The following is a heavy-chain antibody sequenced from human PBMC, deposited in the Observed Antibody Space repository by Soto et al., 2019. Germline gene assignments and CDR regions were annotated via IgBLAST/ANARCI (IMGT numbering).Heavy chain of an antibody. D-gene: IGHD4-17*01. V-gene: IGHV4-59*01. Sequence: TLSLTCTVSGGSISSYYWSWIRQPPGKGLEWIGYIYYSGSTNYNPSLKSRVTISVDTSKNQFSLKLSSVTAADTAVYYCARDLTYGDFLNWFDPWGQGTLVTVSS. J-gene: IGHJ5*02. CDR3: ARDLTYGDFLNWFDP. CDR1: GGSISSYY. CDR2: IYYSGST.